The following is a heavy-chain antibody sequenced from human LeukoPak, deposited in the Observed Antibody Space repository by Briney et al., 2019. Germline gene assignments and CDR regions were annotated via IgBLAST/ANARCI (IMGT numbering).Heavy chain of an antibody. CDR1: GFTVSSNY. D-gene: IGHD5-18*01. Sequence: PGGSLRLSCAASGFTVSSNYMSWVRQAPGKGLEWVSVIYSGGSTYYADSVKGRFTISRDNSKNTLYLQMNSLRAEDTAVYYCARDRNTDTAMGYDAFDIWGQGTMVTVSS. CDR3: ARDRNTDTAMGYDAFDI. J-gene: IGHJ3*02. V-gene: IGHV3-53*01. CDR2: IYSGGST.